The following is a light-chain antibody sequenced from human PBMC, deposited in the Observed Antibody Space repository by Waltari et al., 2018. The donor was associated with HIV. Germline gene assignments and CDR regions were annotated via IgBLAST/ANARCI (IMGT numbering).Light chain of an antibody. Sequence: VVTQEPSLTVSPGGTVTLTCSSDTGVVTSKNYPNWFQLRPGQTPRALVYSAGQTHPWPPPHSSASCVDDKAVLTLTHVRPDDEGDYYCCSYAGKGVVLFGGGTKLTV. CDR3: CSYAGKGVVL. CDR1: TGVVTSKNY. J-gene: IGLJ2*01. CDR2: SAG. V-gene: IGLV7-43*01.